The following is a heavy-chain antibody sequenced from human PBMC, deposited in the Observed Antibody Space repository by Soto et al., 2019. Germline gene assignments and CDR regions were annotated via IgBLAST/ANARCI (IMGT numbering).Heavy chain of an antibody. CDR3: ARDFTGSAMEV. CDR1: GVTCSSYE. CDR2: IISSGSTR. Sequence: QRLSWTAAGVTCSSYEISWVRQDQGKGPEWVSYIISSGSTRYYADSVKGRFTISRDNAKNSLYLQMNTLRAEDTAVYYCARDFTGSAMEVWGKGTTV. D-gene: IGHD3-16*01. J-gene: IGHJ6*01. V-gene: IGHV3-48*03.